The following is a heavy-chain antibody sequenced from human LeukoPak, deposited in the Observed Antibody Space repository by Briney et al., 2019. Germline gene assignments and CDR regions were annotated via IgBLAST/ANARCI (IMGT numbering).Heavy chain of an antibody. V-gene: IGHV1-69*13. D-gene: IGHD6-13*01. J-gene: IGHJ6*02. Sequence: SVKVSCKASGGTFSSYAISWVRQAPGQGLEWMGGIIPIFGTANYAQKFQGRVTITADESTSTAYMELSRLRSDDTAVYYCARDRLFAAGAYYYYGMDVWGQGTTVTVSS. CDR3: ARDRLFAAGAYYYYGMDV. CDR1: GGTFSSYA. CDR2: IIPIFGTA.